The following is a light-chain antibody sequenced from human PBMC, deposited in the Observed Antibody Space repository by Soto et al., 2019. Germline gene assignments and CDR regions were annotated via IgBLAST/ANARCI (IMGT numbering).Light chain of an antibody. V-gene: IGKV1-27*01. CDR2: AAS. J-gene: IGKJ1*01. Sequence: DIQMTQSPSSLSASVGDRVTITCRASQGISNYLAWYQQKPAQVPKLLIYAASTLPSGVPSRFSGSRSGTDFTLTISSVQPEDVATYYCQKYNSAPRRFGQGTKVEI. CDR3: QKYNSAPRR. CDR1: QGISNY.